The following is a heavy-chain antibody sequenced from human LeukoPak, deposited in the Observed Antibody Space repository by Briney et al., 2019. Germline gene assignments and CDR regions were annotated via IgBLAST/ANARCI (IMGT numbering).Heavy chain of an antibody. CDR1: GFTFSSYA. J-gene: IGHJ4*02. CDR3: AKDQQRLWLRRAGDDY. CDR2: ISGSGGST. D-gene: IGHD5-18*01. Sequence: PGGSLRLSCAASGFTFSSYAMSWVRQAPGKGLEWVSAISGSGGSTYYADSVKGRFTISRDNSKNTLYLQMNSLRAEDTAVYYCAKDQQRLWLRRAGDDYWGQGTLVTVSS. V-gene: IGHV3-23*01.